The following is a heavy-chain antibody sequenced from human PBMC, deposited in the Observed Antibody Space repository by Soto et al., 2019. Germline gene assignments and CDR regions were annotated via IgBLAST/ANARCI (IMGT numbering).Heavy chain of an antibody. V-gene: IGHV3-33*01. Sequence: GGSLRLSCAASGFTFSSYGMHWVRQAPGKGLEWVAVIWYDGSNKYYADSVKGRFTISRDNSKNTLYLQMNSLRAEDTAVYYCARDRDIFSRGMDVWGQGTTVTVSS. J-gene: IGHJ6*02. CDR2: IWYDGSNK. CDR1: GFTFSSYG. CDR3: ARDRDIFSRGMDV. D-gene: IGHD3-9*01.